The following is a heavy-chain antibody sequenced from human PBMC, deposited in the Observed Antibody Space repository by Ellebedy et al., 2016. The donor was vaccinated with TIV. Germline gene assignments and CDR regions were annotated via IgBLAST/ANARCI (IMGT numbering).Heavy chain of an antibody. CDR3: ARDQWLGRVYYFDS. D-gene: IGHD6-19*01. V-gene: IGHV3-7*01. J-gene: IGHJ4*02. Sequence: GGSLRLSCAASGFTFSNYWMSWVRQAPGKGLEWVANIKQDGSEKYYMDSVKGRFSISRDNAKNSLYVQMNSLRDEDTAVYYCARDQWLGRVYYFDSWGQGTLVTVSS. CDR1: GFTFSNYW. CDR2: IKQDGSEK.